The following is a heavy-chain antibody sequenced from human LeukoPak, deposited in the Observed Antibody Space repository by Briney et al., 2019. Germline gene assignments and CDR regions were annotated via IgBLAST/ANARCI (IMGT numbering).Heavy chain of an antibody. CDR1: GFTFSSYA. CDR3: AKDRPNFHENSGHYYRRDGDS. V-gene: IGHV3-23*01. D-gene: IGHD3-22*01. Sequence: QPGGSLDLSCAASGFTFSSYAMSWVRQAPGKGLEWVSAISGSGGSTYYADSVKGRFTISRDNSKNTLYLQMNSLRAEDTAVYYCAKDRPNFHENSGHYYRRDGDSWGQGTLVTVSS. CDR2: ISGSGGST. J-gene: IGHJ5*01.